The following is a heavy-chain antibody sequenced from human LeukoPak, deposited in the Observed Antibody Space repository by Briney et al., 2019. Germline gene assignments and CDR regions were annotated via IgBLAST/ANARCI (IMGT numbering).Heavy chain of an antibody. CDR1: GGSISSHY. J-gene: IGHJ4*02. CDR3: ARSIWGKQDY. Sequence: SETLSLTCTVSGGSISSHYWSWIRQPPGKGLEWIGYIYYSGSTNYNPSLKSRVTISVDTSKNQFSLKLSSATAADTAVYYCARSIWGKQDYWGQGTLVTVSS. D-gene: IGHD3-16*01. V-gene: IGHV4-59*08. CDR2: IYYSGST.